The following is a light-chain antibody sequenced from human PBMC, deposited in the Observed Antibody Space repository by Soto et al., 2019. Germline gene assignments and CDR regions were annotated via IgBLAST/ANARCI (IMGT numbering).Light chain of an antibody. V-gene: IGLV2-11*01. CDR1: SSDVGVYNY. CDR3: CSYAGSSLWV. J-gene: IGLJ3*02. Sequence: QSALTQPRSVSGSPGQSVTISCTGTSSDVGVYNYVSWYQQHPGKAPQLVIYDVIKRPSGVPDRFSGSKSGNTASLTISGLQAEDEADDYGCSYAGSSLWVFGGGTKVTVL. CDR2: DVI.